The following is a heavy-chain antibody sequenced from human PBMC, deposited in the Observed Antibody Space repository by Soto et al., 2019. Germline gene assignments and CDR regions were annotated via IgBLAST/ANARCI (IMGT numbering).Heavy chain of an antibody. CDR3: AKDRDYDSSGYYYGYFDY. V-gene: IGHV3-23*01. CDR2: ISGSGGST. D-gene: IGHD3-22*01. J-gene: IGHJ4*02. CDR1: GFTFSSYA. Sequence: EVQLLESGGGLVQPGGSLRLSCAASGFTFSSYAMSWVRQAPGKGLEWVSAISGSGGSTYYADSVKGRFTISGDNSKNTMYLQMNSLRAEDTAVYYCAKDRDYDSSGYYYGYFDYWGQGTLVTVSS.